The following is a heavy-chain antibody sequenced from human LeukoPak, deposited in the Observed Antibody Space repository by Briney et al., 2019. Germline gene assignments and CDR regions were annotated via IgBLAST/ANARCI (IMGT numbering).Heavy chain of an antibody. CDR1: GYTFTSYG. CDR3: ARDMVTFGGVIVPEY. J-gene: IGHJ4*02. CDR2: ISAYNGNT. Sequence: ASVKVSCKASGYTFTSYGISWVRQAPGQGLEWMGWISAYNGNTNYAQKLQGRVTMTTDTSTSTAYMELRSLRSDDTAVYYCARDMVTFGGVIVPEYWGQVTLVTVSS. V-gene: IGHV1-18*01. D-gene: IGHD3-16*02.